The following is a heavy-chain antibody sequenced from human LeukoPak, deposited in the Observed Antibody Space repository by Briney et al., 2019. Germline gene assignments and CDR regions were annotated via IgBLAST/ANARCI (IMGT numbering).Heavy chain of an antibody. Sequence: PGGSLRLSCAASGFTFSNYWMTWVRQAPGKGLEWVASIKQDGREKYYVDSVKGRFTFSRDNAKNSLYLQMDSLRAEDTAVYYCARWSPGFDYWGQGTLVTVSS. J-gene: IGHJ4*02. V-gene: IGHV3-7*01. CDR1: GFTFSNYW. D-gene: IGHD1-26*01. CDR2: IKQDGREK. CDR3: ARWSPGFDY.